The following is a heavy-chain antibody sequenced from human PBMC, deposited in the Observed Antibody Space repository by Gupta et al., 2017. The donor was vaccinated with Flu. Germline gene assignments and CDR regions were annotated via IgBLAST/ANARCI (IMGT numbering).Heavy chain of an antibody. CDR2: INRDGSEK. Sequence: SWVRMAPGKGLEWVANINRDGSEKNYVDLAKGRFTISRDNAKDSLFLYMTSLRAEDTAVYYCARYGFSFGLDLWGQGTTVTVSS. CDR3: ARYGFSFGLDL. J-gene: IGHJ6*02. D-gene: IGHD3-10*01. V-gene: IGHV3-7*03.